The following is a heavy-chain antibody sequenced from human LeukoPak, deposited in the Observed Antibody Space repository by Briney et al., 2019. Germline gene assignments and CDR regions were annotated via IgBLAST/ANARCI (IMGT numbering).Heavy chain of an antibody. Sequence: GGSLRLSCAASGFTVNSNYMSWVRQAPGKGLELVSVLYSGGSTFYADSVRGRFTISRDNSKNTVYLQMNSLRAEDTAIYYCAKDAGPRGTYSGLFDYWGQGTLVTVSP. V-gene: IGHV3-53*01. CDR3: AKDAGPRGTYSGLFDY. J-gene: IGHJ4*02. CDR1: GFTVNSNY. D-gene: IGHD1-26*01. CDR2: LYSGGST.